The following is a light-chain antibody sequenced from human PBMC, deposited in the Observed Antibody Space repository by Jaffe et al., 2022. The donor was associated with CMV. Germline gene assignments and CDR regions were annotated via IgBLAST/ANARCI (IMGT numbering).Light chain of an antibody. J-gene: IGKJ5*01. Sequence: EIMMTQSPATLSMSPGESATLSCRASQSVTSSLAWYQQKPGQAPRLLIYDVSIRATGIPARFHGSGSGTEFTLTISSLQSEDFAVYYCQQYHNWPPITFGQGTRVEI. CDR1: QSVTSS. CDR2: DVS. CDR3: QQYHNWPPIT. V-gene: IGKV3D-15*01.